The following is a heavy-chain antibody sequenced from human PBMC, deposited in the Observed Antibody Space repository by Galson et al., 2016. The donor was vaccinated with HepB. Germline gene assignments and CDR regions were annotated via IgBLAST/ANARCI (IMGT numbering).Heavy chain of an antibody. CDR3: ARESSGALFDS. CDR2: IGVTGSDR. Sequence: SLRLSCATSGFTFSSHNMNWVRQAPGKGPEWVSSIGVTGSDRYYADSVKGRFTISRDNAEDSVFLQMNSLRAEDTALYYCARESSGALFDSWGQGALVTVSS. J-gene: IGHJ4*02. V-gene: IGHV3-21*01. D-gene: IGHD6-19*01. CDR1: GFTFSSHN.